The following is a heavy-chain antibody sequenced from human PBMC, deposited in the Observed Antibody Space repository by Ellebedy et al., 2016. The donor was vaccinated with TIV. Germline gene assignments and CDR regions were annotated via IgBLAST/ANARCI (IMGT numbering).Heavy chain of an antibody. Sequence: SLKISCAASGFTFDDYAMHWVRQAPGKGLEWVSGISWNSGSIGYADSVKGRFTISRDNAKNSLYLQMNSLRAEDTALYYCAKDSYDSSGYYFDYWGQGTLVTVSS. V-gene: IGHV3-9*01. J-gene: IGHJ4*02. CDR1: GFTFDDYA. CDR3: AKDSYDSSGYYFDY. CDR2: ISWNSGSI. D-gene: IGHD3-22*01.